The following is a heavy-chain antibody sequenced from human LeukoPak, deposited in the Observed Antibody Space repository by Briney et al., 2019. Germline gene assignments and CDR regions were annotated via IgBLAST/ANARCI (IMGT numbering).Heavy chain of an antibody. D-gene: IGHD5-18*01. CDR3: AKDLRGYSSEIPDY. CDR2: ISGSGGST. V-gene: IGHV3-23*01. Sequence: GGSLRLSCAASGSTFSSYAMSWVRQAPGKGLEWVSAISGSGGSTYYADSVKGRFTISRDNSKNTLYLQMNSLRAEDTAVYYCAKDLRGYSSEIPDYWGQGTLVTVSS. CDR1: GSTFSSYA. J-gene: IGHJ4*02.